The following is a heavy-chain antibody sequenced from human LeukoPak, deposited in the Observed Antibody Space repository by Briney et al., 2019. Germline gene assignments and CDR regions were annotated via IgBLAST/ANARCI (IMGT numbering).Heavy chain of an antibody. Sequence: SETLSLTCTVSGGSISSGGYYWSWIRQHPGKGLEWIGYIYYSGSTYYNPSLKSRVTISVDTSRNQFSLALTSVTAADTAVYYCAKYAKVGPVAPGLDYWGRGALVTVSS. CDR3: AKYAKVGPVAPGLDY. D-gene: IGHD6-19*01. V-gene: IGHV4-31*03. CDR2: IYYSGST. CDR1: GGSISSGGYY. J-gene: IGHJ4*01.